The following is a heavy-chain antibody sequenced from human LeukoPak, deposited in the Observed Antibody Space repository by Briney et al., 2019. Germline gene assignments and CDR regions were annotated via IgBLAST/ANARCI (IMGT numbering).Heavy chain of an antibody. Sequence: PGRSLRHSCAASGFTFSSYGMHWVRQAPGKGLEWVAVIWYDGSNKYYADSVKGRFTISRDNSKNTLYLQMNSLRAEDTAVYYCANDLQDYGGLTGYFDYWGQGTLVTVSS. CDR2: IWYDGSNK. CDR1: GFTFSSYG. CDR3: ANDLQDYGGLTGYFDY. V-gene: IGHV3-33*06. J-gene: IGHJ4*02. D-gene: IGHD4-23*01.